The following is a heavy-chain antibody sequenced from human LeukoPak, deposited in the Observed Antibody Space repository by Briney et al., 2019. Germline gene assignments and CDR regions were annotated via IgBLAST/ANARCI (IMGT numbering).Heavy chain of an antibody. D-gene: IGHD4-17*01. CDR1: GLTFSDYY. J-gene: IGHJ4*02. CDR3: AKVLDPYGDYGPIDY. V-gene: IGHV3-30*18. Sequence: PGGSLRLSCAASGLTFSDYYMSWIRQAPGKGLEWVAVISYDGSNKYYADSVKGRFTISRDNSKNTLYLQMNSLRAEDTAVYYCAKVLDPYGDYGPIDYWGQGTLVTVSS. CDR2: ISYDGSNK.